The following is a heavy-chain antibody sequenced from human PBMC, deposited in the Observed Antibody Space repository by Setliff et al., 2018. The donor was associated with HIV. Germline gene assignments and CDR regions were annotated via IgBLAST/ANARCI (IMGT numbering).Heavy chain of an antibody. J-gene: IGHJ4*02. CDR1: GGSISSYY. CDR3: SQMGMVDDFDY. D-gene: IGHD3-3*01. V-gene: IGHV4-4*07. CDR2: IYTSGST. Sequence: SETLSLTCTVSGGSISSYYWSRIRQPAGKGLEWIGRIYTSGSTNYNPSLKSRVTMSVDTSKNQFSLKLSSVTAADTAVYYCSQMGMVDDFDYWGQGTLVTVSS.